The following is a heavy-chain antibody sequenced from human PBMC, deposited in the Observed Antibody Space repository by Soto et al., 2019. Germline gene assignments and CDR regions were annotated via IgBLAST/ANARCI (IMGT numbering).Heavy chain of an antibody. D-gene: IGHD3-3*01. CDR1: GGSISSSSYY. V-gene: IGHV4-39*01. CDR2: IYYSGST. CDR3: ARLKARTLEWLFNFDY. Sequence: SLTCTVSGGSISSSSYYWGWIRQPPGKGLEWIGSIYYSGSTYYNPSLKSRVTISVDTSKNQFSLKLSSVTAADTAVYYCARLKARTLEWLFNFDYWGQGTLVTVSS. J-gene: IGHJ4*02.